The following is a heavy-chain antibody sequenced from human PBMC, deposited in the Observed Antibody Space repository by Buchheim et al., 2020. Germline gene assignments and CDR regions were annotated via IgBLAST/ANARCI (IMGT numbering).Heavy chain of an antibody. CDR3: TGGRYGGYDFYYGMDV. Sequence: EVQLLESGGGLVQPGGSLRLSCAASGFTFSSYAMSWVRQAPGKGLEWVSAISGSGGSTYYADSVKGRFTISRDNSKNTLYLQMNSLKTEDTAVYYCTGGRYGGYDFYYGMDVWGQGTT. V-gene: IGHV3-23*01. CDR1: GFTFSSYA. J-gene: IGHJ6*02. D-gene: IGHD5-12*01. CDR2: ISGSGGST.